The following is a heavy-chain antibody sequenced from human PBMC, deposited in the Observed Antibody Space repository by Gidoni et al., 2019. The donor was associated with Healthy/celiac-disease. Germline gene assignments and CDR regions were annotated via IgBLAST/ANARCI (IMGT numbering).Heavy chain of an antibody. V-gene: IGHV4-31*03. J-gene: IGHJ4*02. CDR3: ARVQHYYYGSGSPTYYFDY. CDR1: GGSISRGRYY. D-gene: IGHD3-10*01. Sequence: QVQLQESGPGLVKPSQTLSLTCTVSGGSISRGRYYWSWFRQHPGKGLEWIGYIYYSGSTYYNPSLTRRVTISVDTSKNQFSMKLSSVTAADTAVYYCARVQHYYYGSGSPTYYFDYWGQGTLVTVSS. CDR2: IYYSGST.